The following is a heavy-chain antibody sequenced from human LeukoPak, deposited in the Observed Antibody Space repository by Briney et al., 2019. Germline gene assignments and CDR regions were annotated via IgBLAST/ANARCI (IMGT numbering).Heavy chain of an antibody. CDR3: ASSHCSGGSCYSEHTNFDY. V-gene: IGHV3-48*01. J-gene: IGHJ4*02. CDR1: GFTFSSYS. D-gene: IGHD2-15*01. CDR2: ISSSSSTI. Sequence: GGSLRLSCAASGFTFSSYSMNWVRQAPGKGLEWVSYISSSSSTIYYADSVKGRFTISRDNAKNSLYLQMNSLRAEDTAVYYCASSHCSGGSCYSEHTNFDYWGQGTLVTVSS.